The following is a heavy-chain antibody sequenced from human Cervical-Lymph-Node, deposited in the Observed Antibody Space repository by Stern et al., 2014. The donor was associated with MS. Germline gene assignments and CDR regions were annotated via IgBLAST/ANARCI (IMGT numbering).Heavy chain of an antibody. V-gene: IGHV1-69*06. Sequence: VQLVESGAEVKKPGSSVKVSCKASGGSIGPYAISWVRQAPGQGLEWMGGIIPIFATPNYVQKFQGRVTITADKSTSTDYMELRSLTSDDTAVYYCVRDSKDWGQGTLVTVSS. CDR1: GGSIGPYA. J-gene: IGHJ4*02. CDR2: IIPIFATP. CDR3: VRDSKD.